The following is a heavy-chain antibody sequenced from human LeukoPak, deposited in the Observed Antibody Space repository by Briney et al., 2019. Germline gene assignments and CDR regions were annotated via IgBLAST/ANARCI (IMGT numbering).Heavy chain of an antibody. CDR2: ISSSSSTI. V-gene: IGHV3-48*02. Sequence: PGGSLRLSCKASGFTFSSYSMNWVRQAPGKGLEWVSYISSSSSTIYYADSVKGRFTISRDNAKNSLYLQMNSLRDEDTAVYYCASAPLNGDYFDYWGQGTLVTVSS. CDR3: ASAPLNGDYFDY. J-gene: IGHJ4*02. CDR1: GFTFSSYS. D-gene: IGHD4-17*01.